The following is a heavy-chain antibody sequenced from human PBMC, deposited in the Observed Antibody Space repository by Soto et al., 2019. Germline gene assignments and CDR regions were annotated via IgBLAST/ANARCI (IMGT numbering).Heavy chain of an antibody. J-gene: IGHJ4*02. CDR2: IKSKAYGGTI. CDR1: GFTFSDAW. CDR3: TSHDATEQNFVPY. D-gene: IGHD1-7*01. Sequence: EVQLVESGGGLVKPGGSLRLSCAASGFTFSDAWMNWARQAPGKGLEWVGRIKSKAYGGTIDYSAPVKGRFTISRDDSTATMYLQMNSLETEDTGVYYCTSHDATEQNFVPYWGQGTLVTVSS. V-gene: IGHV3-15*07.